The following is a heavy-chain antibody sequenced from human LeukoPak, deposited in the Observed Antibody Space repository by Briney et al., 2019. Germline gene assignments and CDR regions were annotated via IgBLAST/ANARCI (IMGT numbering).Heavy chain of an antibody. CDR3: ARAVPASNDYYDSSGYPSLPDY. CDR1: GFTFSEYY. V-gene: IGHV3-11*04. Sequence: GGSLRLSCAASGFTFSEYYMSWIRQAPGKGLEWVAYISSSGSTIYYADSVKGRFTISRDNAKNSLYPQTNSLRAEDTAVYYCARAVPASNDYYDSSGYPSLPDYWGQGTLVTVSS. J-gene: IGHJ4*02. D-gene: IGHD3-22*01. CDR2: ISSSGSTI.